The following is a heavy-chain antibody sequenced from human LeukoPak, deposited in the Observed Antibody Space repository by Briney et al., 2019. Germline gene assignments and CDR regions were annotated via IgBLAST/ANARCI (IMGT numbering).Heavy chain of an antibody. CDR1: GYSFTSYW. V-gene: IGHV5-51*01. CDR3: ARGAHGGAAAGTLWNYQRWFDP. Sequence: GESLKISCKGSGYSFTSYWIGWVRQMPGKGLEWMGIIYPGDSDTRYSPSFQGQVTISADKSISTAYLQWSSLKASDTAMYYCARGAHGGAAAGTLWNYQRWFDPWGQGTLVTVSS. J-gene: IGHJ5*02. D-gene: IGHD6-13*01. CDR2: IYPGDSDT.